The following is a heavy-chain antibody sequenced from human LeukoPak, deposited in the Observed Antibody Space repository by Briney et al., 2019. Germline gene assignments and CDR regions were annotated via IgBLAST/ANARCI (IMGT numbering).Heavy chain of an antibody. CDR1: GFTFSSYG. Sequence: GGSLRLSCAASGFTFSSYGMHWVRQAPGKGLEWVAVISYDGSNKYYADSVKGRFTISRDNFKNTLYLQMNSLRAEDTAVYYCAKTLGSGGFFFAFDIWGQGTMVTVSS. CDR3: AKTLGSGGFFFAFDI. CDR2: ISYDGSNK. D-gene: IGHD2-15*01. J-gene: IGHJ3*02. V-gene: IGHV3-30*18.